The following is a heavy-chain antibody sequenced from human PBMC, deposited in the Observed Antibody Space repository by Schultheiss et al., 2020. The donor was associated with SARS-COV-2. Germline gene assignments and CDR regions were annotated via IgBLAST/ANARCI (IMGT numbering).Heavy chain of an antibody. V-gene: IGHV3-23*01. CDR2: ISGGGRTT. CDR1: GFSFSSYG. J-gene: IGHJ6*02. Sequence: GGSLRLSCAASGFSFSSYGMSWVRQAPGKGLEWVSAISGGGRTTYYAASVRGRFSIDRDNSKNTLYLQMNSLRAEDTAVYYCAREGDYGMDVWGQGTTVTVSS. CDR3: AREGDYGMDV.